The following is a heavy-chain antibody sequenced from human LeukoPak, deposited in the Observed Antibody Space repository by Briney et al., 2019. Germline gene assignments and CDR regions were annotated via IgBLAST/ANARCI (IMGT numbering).Heavy chain of an antibody. Sequence: SETLSLTCIVSGGSISSYYWSWIRQPPGKGREWIGYIYYSGSTNYNPSLKSRVTISVDTSKNQFSLKLSSVTAADTAVYYCARVKVIDAFDIWGQGTMVTVSS. J-gene: IGHJ3*02. D-gene: IGHD3-22*01. CDR3: ARVKVIDAFDI. V-gene: IGHV4-59*01. CDR1: GGSISSYY. CDR2: IYYSGST.